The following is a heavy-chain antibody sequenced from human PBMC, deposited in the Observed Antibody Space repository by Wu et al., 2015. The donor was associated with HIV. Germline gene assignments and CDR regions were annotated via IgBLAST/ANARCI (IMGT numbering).Heavy chain of an antibody. J-gene: IGHJ3*02. CDR3: ARGLGYSIPWDDAFDI. D-gene: IGHD6-13*01. CDR1: GYTFTSYD. CDR2: MNPNSGNT. Sequence: QVQLVQSGAEVKKPGASVKVSCKASGYTFTSYDINWVRQATGQGLEWMGWMNPNSGNTGYAQKFQGRVTITRNTSISTAYMELSSLRSEDTAVYYCARGLGYSIPWDDAFDIWAKGQWSPSLQ. V-gene: IGHV1-8*03.